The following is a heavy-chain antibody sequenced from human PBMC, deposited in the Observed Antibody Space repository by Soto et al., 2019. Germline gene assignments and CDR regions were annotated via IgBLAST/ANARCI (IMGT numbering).Heavy chain of an antibody. CDR1: GFTISSYG. D-gene: IGHD2-8*02. CDR2: ISADGSNT. J-gene: IGHJ4*02. V-gene: IGHV3-23*01. CDR3: LPGYSSGG. Sequence: EVQLLESGGGLIQPGGSLRLSCAASGFTISSYGMSWVRQAPGKGLEWVSAISADGSNTYYADSVRGRFTVSRDNSKYALELQMGGLRAEDTAVFYVLPGYSSGGGARGTLVTVSS.